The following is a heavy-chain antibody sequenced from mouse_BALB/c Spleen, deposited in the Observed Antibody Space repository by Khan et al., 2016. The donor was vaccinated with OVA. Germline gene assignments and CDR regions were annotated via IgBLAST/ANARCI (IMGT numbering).Heavy chain of an antibody. D-gene: IGHD1-1*01. J-gene: IGHJ2*01. V-gene: IGHV1S81*02. CDR2: TNPTNGRT. CDR3: ARIKKIVATYIDY. CDR1: GYTFTSYW. Sequence: QVQLQQSGAELVKAGASVKMSCKASGYTFTSYWMHWVQQRLGQGLEWFAETNPTNGRTYYKEKFKSKVTLTVDKSSSTAYMLLSGPTFEDSAVYYCARIKKIVATYIDYWGQGTTLTVSS.